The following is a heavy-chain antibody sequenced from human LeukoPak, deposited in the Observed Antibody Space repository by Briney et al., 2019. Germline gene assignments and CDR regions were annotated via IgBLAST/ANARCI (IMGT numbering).Heavy chain of an antibody. D-gene: IGHD5-18*01. Sequence: SETLSLTCTVSGDSMSSYYWSWIRQPPGKGLEWIGYIYYSGHTNYNPSLKSRVTISVDTSKNQFSPKMRSVTAADTAVYYCARDRRDTSMVWDYWGRGTLVTVSS. V-gene: IGHV4-59*01. CDR3: ARDRRDTSMVWDY. CDR1: GDSMSSYY. J-gene: IGHJ4*02. CDR2: IYYSGHT.